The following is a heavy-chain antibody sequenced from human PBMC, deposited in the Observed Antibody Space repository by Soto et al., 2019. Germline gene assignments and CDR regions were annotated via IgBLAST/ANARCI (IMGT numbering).Heavy chain of an antibody. Sequence: GGSLRLSCTVSGFTVSTNYMSWVRQAPGKGLEWVSVIYNDGSTYYADSVKGRFTISRDDSKNTLYLQMHSLRAEDTAMYYCARAASYYGSDSWGQGTLVTVYS. J-gene: IGHJ4*02. CDR2: IYNDGST. CDR1: GFTVSTNY. V-gene: IGHV3-53*01. CDR3: ARAASYYGSDS. D-gene: IGHD3-10*01.